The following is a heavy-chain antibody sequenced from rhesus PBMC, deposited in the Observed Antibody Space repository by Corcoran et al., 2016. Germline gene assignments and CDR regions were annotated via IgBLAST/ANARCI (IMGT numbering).Heavy chain of an antibody. J-gene: IGHJ3*01. Sequence: QVQLQESGPGVVKPSETLSLTCAFSGGSISRGSYYWSWIRPPPGTGLEWSGVIYRNSENTNYKPSHKNGVTISIETAENQVALKLSSMTAADTAVYYCARYPGHIAFDLWGQGLRVSVSS. CDR2: IYRNSENT. CDR3: ARYPGHIAFDL. CDR1: GGSISRGSYY. D-gene: IGHD3S6*01. V-gene: IGHV4S12*01.